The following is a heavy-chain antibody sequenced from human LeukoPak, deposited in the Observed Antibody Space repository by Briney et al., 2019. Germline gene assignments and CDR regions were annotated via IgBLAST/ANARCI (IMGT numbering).Heavy chain of an antibody. CDR1: GASISSGDYY. D-gene: IGHD1-1*01. V-gene: IGHV4-30-4*01. CDR3: ARGGTRCNSWYFHL. CDR2: IHYTGST. J-gene: IGHJ2*01. Sequence: PSETLSLTCTVSGASISSGDYYWSWIRQTPGTGLEWIGHIHYTGSTYYNPSLKSRLSISVDTSKSQFSPNLHSVTAAGTAMYFCARGGTRCNSWYFHLWGRGTLVTVSS.